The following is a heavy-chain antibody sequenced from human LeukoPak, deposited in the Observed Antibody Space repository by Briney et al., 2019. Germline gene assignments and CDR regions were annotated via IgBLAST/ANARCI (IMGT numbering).Heavy chain of an antibody. V-gene: IGHV3-30*04. Sequence: GGSLRLSCAASGFTFSSYAMHWVRQAPGKGLEWVAVISYDGSNKYYADSVKGRFTISRDNSKNTLYLQMNSLRAEDTAVYYCAKDSPGEFDYWGQGTLVTVSS. CDR1: GFTFSSYA. J-gene: IGHJ4*02. CDR2: ISYDGSNK. CDR3: AKDSPGEFDY. D-gene: IGHD3-16*01.